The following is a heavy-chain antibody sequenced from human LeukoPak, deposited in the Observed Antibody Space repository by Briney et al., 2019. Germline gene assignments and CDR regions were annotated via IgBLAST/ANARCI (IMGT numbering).Heavy chain of an antibody. D-gene: IGHD1-26*01. CDR1: GYTFTSYG. CDR3: ARGGSYRAAFDI. CDR2: ISAYNGNT. J-gene: IGHJ3*02. V-gene: IGHV1-18*01. Sequence: APVKASSKASGYTFTSYGISWVRQAPGPGLGWMGWISAYNGNTNYAQKLQGRVTMTTDTSTSTAYMELRSLRSDDTAVYYCARGGSYRAAFDIWGQGKMVTVSS.